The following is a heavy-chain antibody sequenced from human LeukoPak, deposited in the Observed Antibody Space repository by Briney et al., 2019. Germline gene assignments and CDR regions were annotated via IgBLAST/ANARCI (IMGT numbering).Heavy chain of an antibody. CDR1: GGSISSSNW. D-gene: IGHD3-22*01. J-gene: IGHJ4*02. CDR3: ANSDSSGYYVDF. V-gene: IGHV4-4*02. Sequence: SETLSLTCAVSGGSISSSNWWSWVRQPPGKGLEWIGEIYYSGSTYYSPSLKSRVTISVDTSKNQFSLKLSSVTAADTAVYYCANSDSSGYYVDFWGQGTLVTVSS. CDR2: IYYSGST.